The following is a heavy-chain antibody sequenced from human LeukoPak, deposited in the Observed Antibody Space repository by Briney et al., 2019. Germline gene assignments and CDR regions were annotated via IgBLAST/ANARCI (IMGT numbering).Heavy chain of an antibody. CDR2: INHSGST. J-gene: IGHJ6*03. V-gene: IGHV4-34*01. D-gene: IGHD3-10*01. Sequence: PSETLSLTCAVYGGSFSGYYWSWIRQPPGKWLEWIGEINHSGSTNYNPSLKSRVTISVDTSKNQFSLKLSSVTAADTAVYYCARERRVRGAKAKNHHGNYYYYMDVWGKGTTVTVAS. CDR1: GGSFSGYY. CDR3: ARERRVRGAKAKNHHGNYYYYMDV.